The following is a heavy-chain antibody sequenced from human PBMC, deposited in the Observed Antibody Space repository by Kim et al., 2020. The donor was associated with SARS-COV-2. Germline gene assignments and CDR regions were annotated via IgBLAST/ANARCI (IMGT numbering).Heavy chain of an antibody. Sequence: STYYADAVKGRFTISRDNSKNTLYLQMNSLRAEDTAVYYCVVDTAMVTGFWGQGTLVTVSS. D-gene: IGHD5-18*01. V-gene: IGHV3-23*01. CDR3: VVDTAMVTGF. CDR2: ST. J-gene: IGHJ4*02.